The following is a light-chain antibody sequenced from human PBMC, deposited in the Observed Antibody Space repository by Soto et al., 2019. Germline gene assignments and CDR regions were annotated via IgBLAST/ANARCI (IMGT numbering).Light chain of an antibody. CDR3: QQYHTDWT. CDR2: AAS. J-gene: IGKJ1*01. Sequence: DIQMTQSPSNLSASVGDTVTITCRASESIDNWLAWYQQKPGKAPKLLIFAASTLIRGVPSRFSGRGSGTEFTLTISSLQVDDYATFYCQQYHTDWTFGQGTKVEIK. V-gene: IGKV1-5*01. CDR1: ESIDNW.